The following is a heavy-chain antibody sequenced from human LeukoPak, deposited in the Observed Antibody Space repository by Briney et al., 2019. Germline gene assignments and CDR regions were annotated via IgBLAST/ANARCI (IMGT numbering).Heavy chain of an antibody. J-gene: IGHJ4*02. CDR2: FYSGETT. CDR3: ARRLSTGYYEF. Sequence: GGSLRLSCAASGFTVSSTYMSWVRQAPGKGLEWVSVFYSGETTYYANSVKGRFTISRDNSKNMLYLQMNSLRAEDTAVYYCARRLSTGYYEFWGQGTLVTVSS. D-gene: IGHD3-9*01. CDR1: GFTVSSTY. V-gene: IGHV3-66*01.